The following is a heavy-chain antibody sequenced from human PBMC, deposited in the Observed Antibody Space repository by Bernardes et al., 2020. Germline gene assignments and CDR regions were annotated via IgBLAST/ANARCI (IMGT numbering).Heavy chain of an antibody. CDR1: WDSVSSNSAA. V-gene: IGHV6-1*01. CDR3: ARDYYYGMDV. J-gene: IGHJ6*02. Sequence: QTPSLTFAISWDSVSSNSAAWNLLRRSPARGLAWLGRTYYRSRWWNDYAVSMKSRITVNPDTSKNQFSLQLNSVTPEDTAVYYCARDYYYGMDVWGQGTTVTVSS. CDR2: TYYRSRWWN.